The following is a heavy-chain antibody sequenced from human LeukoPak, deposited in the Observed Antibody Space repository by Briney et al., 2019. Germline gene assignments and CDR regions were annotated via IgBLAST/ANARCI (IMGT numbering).Heavy chain of an antibody. Sequence: SETLSLTCTVSGGSISSSSYYWGWIRQPPGKGLEWIGSIYYSGSTYYNPSLKSRVTISVDTSKNQFSLKLSSVTAADTAVYYCARHVYDYVWGSYRYTPWLNCLDVWGKGTTVTVSS. D-gene: IGHD3-16*02. J-gene: IGHJ6*04. CDR1: GGSISSSSYY. CDR3: ARHVYDYVWGSYRYTPWLNCLDV. CDR2: IYYSGST. V-gene: IGHV4-39*01.